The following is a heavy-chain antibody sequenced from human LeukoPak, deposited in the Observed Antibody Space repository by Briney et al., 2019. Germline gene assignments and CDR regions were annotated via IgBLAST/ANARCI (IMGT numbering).Heavy chain of an antibody. CDR3: ARVKNHRGIAVAGSDY. Sequence: PRGSLRLSCAASGFTFSSYAMSWVRQAPGKGLEWVSAISGSAGSTYYADSVKGRFTIFRDNSKNTLYLQMNSLRAEDTALYYCARVKNHRGIAVAGSDYWGQGTLVTVSS. CDR1: GFTFSSYA. V-gene: IGHV3-23*01. J-gene: IGHJ4*02. D-gene: IGHD6-13*01. CDR2: ISGSAGST.